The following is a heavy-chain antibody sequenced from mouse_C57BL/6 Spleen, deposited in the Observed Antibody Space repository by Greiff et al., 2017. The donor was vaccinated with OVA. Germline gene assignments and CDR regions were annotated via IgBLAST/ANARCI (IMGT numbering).Heavy chain of an antibody. CDR3: ARYHYYYGSSYDAMDY. CDR2: INPSNGGT. CDR1: GYTFTSYW. D-gene: IGHD1-1*01. Sequence: QVQLQQPGTELVKPGASVKLSCKASGYTFTSYWMHWVKQRPGQGLEWIGNINPSNGGTNYNEKFKSKATLTVDKSSSTAYMQLSSLTSEDSAVYYCARYHYYYGSSYDAMDYWGQGTSVTVSS. J-gene: IGHJ4*01. V-gene: IGHV1-53*01.